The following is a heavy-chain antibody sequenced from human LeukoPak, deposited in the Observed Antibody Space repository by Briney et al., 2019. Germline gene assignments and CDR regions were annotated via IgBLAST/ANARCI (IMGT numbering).Heavy chain of an antibody. CDR2: ISSSGGST. Sequence: GGSLRLSCAASAFTFRSYAMSWVRQAGGKGLEWVSTISSSGGSTHYADSVKGRFTISRDNSKNTLYLQMNSLRAEDTAVYFCAHTLGVTDYWGQGTLVTVSS. V-gene: IGHV3-23*01. D-gene: IGHD3-10*01. J-gene: IGHJ4*02. CDR1: AFTFRSYA. CDR3: AHTLGVTDY.